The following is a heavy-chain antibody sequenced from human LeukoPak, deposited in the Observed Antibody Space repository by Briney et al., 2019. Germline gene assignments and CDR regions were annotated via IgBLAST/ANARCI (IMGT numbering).Heavy chain of an antibody. V-gene: IGHV4-4*07. CDR1: GGSISSYY. Sequence: PSETLSLTCTVSGGSISSYYWSWLRQPAGKGLEWIGRIYTSGSTNYNPSLKSRVTISVDKSKNQFSLKLSSVTAADTAVYYCAADQTQELVRGAYYYYYMDVWGKGTTVTVSS. J-gene: IGHJ6*03. CDR2: IYTSGST. D-gene: IGHD3-10*02. CDR3: AADQTQELVRGAYYYYYMDV.